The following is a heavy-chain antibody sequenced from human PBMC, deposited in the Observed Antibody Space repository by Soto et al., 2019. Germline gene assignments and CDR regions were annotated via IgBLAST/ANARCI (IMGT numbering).Heavy chain of an antibody. J-gene: IGHJ4*02. CDR1: GYTLTELS. CDR2: FDPEDGET. CDR3: ATGPTTVTNFWVRYFDY. V-gene: IGHV1-24*01. D-gene: IGHD4-17*01. Sequence: ASVKVSCKVSGYTLTELSMHLVRQAPGKGLEWMGGFDPEDGETIYAQKFQGRVTMTEDTSTDTAYMELSSLRSEDTAVYYCATGPTTVTNFWVRYFDYWGQGTLVTVSS.